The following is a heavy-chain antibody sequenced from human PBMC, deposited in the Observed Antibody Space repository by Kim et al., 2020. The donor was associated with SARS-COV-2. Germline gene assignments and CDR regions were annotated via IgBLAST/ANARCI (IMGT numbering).Heavy chain of an antibody. CDR2: GDP. V-gene: IGHV1-2*02. CDR3: ARETFRAFDI. D-gene: IGHD3-10*01. Sequence: GDPDSAQRFQSRATRTRDTSISTAYMELSSLRSDDTAVYYCARETFRAFDIWGQGTMVTVSS. J-gene: IGHJ3*02.